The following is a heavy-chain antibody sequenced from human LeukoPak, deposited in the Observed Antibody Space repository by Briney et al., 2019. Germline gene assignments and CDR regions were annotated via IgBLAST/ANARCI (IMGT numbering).Heavy chain of an antibody. CDR1: GYTFTSYG. V-gene: IGHV1-18*01. D-gene: IGHD3-22*01. CDR3: ARVGENLGKRYYYDSSGYPCDY. CDR2: ISAYNGNT. Sequence: ASVTVSFTASGYTFTSYGISWVRQAPGQGLAWMGWISAYNGNTNYAQKLQGRVTMTTDTSTSTAYMELRSQRSDDTAVYYCARVGENLGKRYYYDSSGYPCDYWGQGTLVTVSS. J-gene: IGHJ4*02.